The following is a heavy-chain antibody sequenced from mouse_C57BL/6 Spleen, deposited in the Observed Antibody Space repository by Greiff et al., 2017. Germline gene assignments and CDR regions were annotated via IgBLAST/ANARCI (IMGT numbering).Heavy chain of an antibody. D-gene: IGHD1-1*01. CDR1: GYTFTSYW. CDR3: ASNFRPYDLDY. Sequence: QVHLQQPGAELVMPGASVKLSCKASGYTFTSYWLHWLKQRPGQGLEWIGEIDPSDSYTNYNQKFKGKSTLTVDKSSSTAYMQLSIQTSEYSAVYSGASNFRPYDLDYWGQGTTVTVSS. V-gene: IGHV1-69*01. CDR2: IDPSDSYT. J-gene: IGHJ2*01.